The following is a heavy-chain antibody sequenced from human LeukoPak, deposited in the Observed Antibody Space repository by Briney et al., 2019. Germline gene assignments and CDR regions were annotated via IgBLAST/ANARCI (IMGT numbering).Heavy chain of an antibody. J-gene: IGHJ4*02. CDR2: INPSGGST. V-gene: IGHV1-46*01. Sequence: ASVKVSCKASGYTFTSYYMHWVRQAPGQGLEWMGIINPSGGSTSYAQKFQGRVTITADKSTSTAYMELSSLRFEDTAVYYCARDSYNIVGATTRFDYWGQGTLVTVSS. D-gene: IGHD1-26*01. CDR3: ARDSYNIVGATTRFDY. CDR1: GYTFTSYY.